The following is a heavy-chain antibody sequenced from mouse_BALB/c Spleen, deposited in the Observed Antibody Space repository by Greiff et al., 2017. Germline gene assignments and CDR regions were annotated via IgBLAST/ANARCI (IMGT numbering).Heavy chain of an antibody. J-gene: IGHJ4*01. Sequence: QVQLQQSGAELVKPGASVKLSCTASGFNIKDTYMHWVKQRPGQGLEWIGEINPSNGRTNYNEKFKTKATLIVDKSSSTAYMQLSSLTSEDSAVYYCARTGMDYWGQGTSVTVSS. CDR2: INPSNGRT. V-gene: IGHV1S81*02. CDR1: GFNIKDTY. CDR3: ARTGMDY.